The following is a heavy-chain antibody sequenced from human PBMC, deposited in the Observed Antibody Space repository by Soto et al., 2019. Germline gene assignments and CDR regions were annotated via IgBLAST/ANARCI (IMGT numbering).Heavy chain of an antibody. CDR3: ARFGYSSGWNNWFDP. D-gene: IGHD6-19*01. Sequence: SQTLSLTCAISGDSVSSNSAAWNWIRQSPSRGFEWLGRTYYRSKWYNDYAVSVKSRITINPDTSKNQFSLQLNSVTPEDTAVYYCARFGYSSGWNNWFDPWGQGTPVTVSS. CDR2: TYYRSKWYN. V-gene: IGHV6-1*01. CDR1: GDSVSSNSAA. J-gene: IGHJ5*02.